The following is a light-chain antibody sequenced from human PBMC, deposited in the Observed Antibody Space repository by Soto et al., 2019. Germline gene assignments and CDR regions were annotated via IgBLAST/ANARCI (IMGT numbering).Light chain of an antibody. J-gene: IGKJ2*01. CDR1: QSVSSN. Sequence: EIVMTQSPATLSVSPGEGATLSCRASQSVSSNLAWYQQKPCQAPRLLIYGASTRAAGIPARFSGSGSGTEFTLTISGLQSEDCAVYYCQQYNDWPRAFGQGTKLEIK. CDR3: QQYNDWPRA. CDR2: GAS. V-gene: IGKV3-15*01.